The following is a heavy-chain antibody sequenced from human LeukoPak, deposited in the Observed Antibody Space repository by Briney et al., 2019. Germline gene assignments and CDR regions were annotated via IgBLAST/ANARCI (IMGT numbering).Heavy chain of an antibody. J-gene: IGHJ5*02. CDR3: ARDPNYYGSGSYYIDNWFDP. CDR2: ISAYNGNT. D-gene: IGHD3-10*01. V-gene: IGHV1-18*01. CDR1: GYTFTSYG. Sequence: ASVKVSCKASGYTFTSYGISWVRQAPGQGLEWMGWISAYNGNTNYAQKLQGRVTMTTDTSTSTAYMKLRSLRSDDTAVYYCARDPNYYGSGSYYIDNWFDPWGQGTLVTVSS.